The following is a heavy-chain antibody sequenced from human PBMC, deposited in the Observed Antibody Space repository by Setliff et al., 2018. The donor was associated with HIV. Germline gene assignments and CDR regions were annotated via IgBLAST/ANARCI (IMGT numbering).Heavy chain of an antibody. Sequence: SETLSLTCTVSGGSINSTSYYWGWIRQPPGNGLEWIGSIYHTGSTYYKPSLKSRVTISVDTSKNQFSLKLSSVTAADTAVYYCARVGQQQLVLNDAFDIWGQGTMVTVSS. V-gene: IGHV4-39*07. CDR3: ARVGQQQLVLNDAFDI. J-gene: IGHJ3*02. CDR2: IYHTGST. D-gene: IGHD6-13*01. CDR1: GGSINSTSYY.